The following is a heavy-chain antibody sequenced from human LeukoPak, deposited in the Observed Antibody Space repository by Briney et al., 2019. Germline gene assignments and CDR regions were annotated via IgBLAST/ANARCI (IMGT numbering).Heavy chain of an antibody. V-gene: IGHV3-7*01. CDR3: ATSPYSSSSS. D-gene: IGHD6-6*01. J-gene: IGHJ5*02. Sequence: TLGCPRLSCTPSVLTLSNYWMISGREARGQGLEWVANRNHDASEIYYVGSVEGRFTIYRDNAKNSLFLQMNSLRAEDTGVYYCATSPYSSSSSWGKGTLVTVSS. CDR2: RNHDASEI. CDR1: VLTLSNYW.